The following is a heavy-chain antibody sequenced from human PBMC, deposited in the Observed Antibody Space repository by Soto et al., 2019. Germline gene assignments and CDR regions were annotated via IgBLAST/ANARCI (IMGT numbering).Heavy chain of an antibody. V-gene: IGHV4-31*03. Sequence: QVQLQESGPGLVKPSLTLSLTCSVSGVSIKSGGYYWTWIRQRPGKGLEWIAYIHYTGSTNYHPSLKSRPAASLDTSKNLFSRPLKSVTAADTAVYFCARGLDGGYPYAYDNWGQGTLVTVSS. J-gene: IGHJ4*02. CDR1: GVSIKSGGYY. D-gene: IGHD5-18*01. CDR3: ARGLDGGYPYAYDN. CDR2: IHYTGST.